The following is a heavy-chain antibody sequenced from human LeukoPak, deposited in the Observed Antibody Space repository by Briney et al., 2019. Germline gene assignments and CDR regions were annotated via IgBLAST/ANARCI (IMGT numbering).Heavy chain of an antibody. CDR2: IYHSGST. V-gene: IGHV4-38-2*02. CDR3: ARIITMVRGVYWFDP. J-gene: IGHJ5*02. Sequence: SETLSLTCTVSGYSISSGYYWGWIRQPPGKGLEWIGSIYHSGSTYYNPSLKSRVTISVDTSKNQFSLKLSSVTAADTAVYYCARIITMVRGVYWFDPWGQGTLVTVSS. CDR1: GYSISSGYY. D-gene: IGHD3-10*01.